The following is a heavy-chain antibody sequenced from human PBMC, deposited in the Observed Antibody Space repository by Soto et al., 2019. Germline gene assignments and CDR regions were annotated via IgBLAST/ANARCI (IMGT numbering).Heavy chain of an antibody. J-gene: IGHJ6*02. CDR2: VSPYSNIT. Sequence: ASVKVSCKASDYIFTTYGISWVRQAPGQGLEWMGWVSPYSNITNYAQKFQGRVTMTTETSTSTVYMELRSLRSDDTAMYYCARNGERDLGLNYSFYYSMDVWGQGTSVTVS. CDR1: DYIFTTYG. CDR3: ARNGERDLGLNYSFYYSMDV. V-gene: IGHV1-18*01. D-gene: IGHD3-10*01.